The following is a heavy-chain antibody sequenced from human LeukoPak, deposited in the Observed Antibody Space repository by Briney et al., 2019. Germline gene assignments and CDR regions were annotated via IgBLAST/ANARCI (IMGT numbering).Heavy chain of an antibody. CDR2: ISWNSGSI. CDR3: ARNYGSGSRTFDY. CDR1: RFTFDDYA. Sequence: GGSLRLSCAASRFTFDDYAMHWVRQAPGKGLEWVSGISWNSGSIGYADSVKGRFTISRDNAKNSLYLQMNSLRAEDTALYYCARNYGSGSRTFDYWGQGTLVTVSS. V-gene: IGHV3-9*01. J-gene: IGHJ4*02. D-gene: IGHD3-10*01.